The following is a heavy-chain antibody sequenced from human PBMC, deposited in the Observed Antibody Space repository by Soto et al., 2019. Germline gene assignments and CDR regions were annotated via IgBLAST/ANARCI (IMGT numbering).Heavy chain of an antibody. J-gene: IGHJ6*02. CDR3: ARVPLYYNCGMDV. CDR1: GDSVSGNSAA. CDR2: TYYRSKWYN. V-gene: IGHV6-1*01. Sequence: PSRTLSLTCAISGDSVSGNSAAWNWIKQSPSRGLEWLGRTYYRSKWYNDYAVSVKSRITINPDTSRNLVSLHLNSVTPEHTAVHYGARVPLYYNCGMDVWGQGTTVTVSS.